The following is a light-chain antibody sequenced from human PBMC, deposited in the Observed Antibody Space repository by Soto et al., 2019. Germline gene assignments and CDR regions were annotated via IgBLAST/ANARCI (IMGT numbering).Light chain of an antibody. CDR1: QSISSW. Sequence: DIQMTQSPSTLSASVGDRVTITCRASQSISSWLAWYQQKPGKAPKLLIHDATSLESGVPSRFSGSGSGTEFTLTISSLQPDHFATYYCQQSYSTPRTFGQGTKVDI. J-gene: IGKJ1*01. CDR3: QQSYSTPRT. CDR2: DAT. V-gene: IGKV1-5*01.